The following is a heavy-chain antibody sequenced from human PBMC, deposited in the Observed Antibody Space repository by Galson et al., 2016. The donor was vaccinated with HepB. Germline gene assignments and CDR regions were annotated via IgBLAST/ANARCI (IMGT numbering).Heavy chain of an antibody. Sequence: PALVKPTQTLTLTCTFSGFTLRTSEVGVGWVRQPPGRALEWLALIYWSGDKRYSPSLKNRLTITEVTSTNQVVLIMTDMDPADTATYYCVQEKRWLHVGYWGQGIRVAVSS. CDR2: IYWSGDK. J-gene: IGHJ4*02. V-gene: IGHV2-5*01. D-gene: IGHD5-24*01. CDR1: GFTLRTSEVG. CDR3: VQEKRWLHVGY.